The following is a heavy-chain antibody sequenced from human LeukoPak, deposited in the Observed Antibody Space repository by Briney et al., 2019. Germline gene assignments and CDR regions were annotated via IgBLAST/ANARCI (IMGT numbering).Heavy chain of an antibody. D-gene: IGHD6-13*01. J-gene: IGHJ4*02. CDR1: GFTFSSYA. CDR2: ISGSGGSS. V-gene: IGHV3-23*01. CDR3: AKNSSPIRYFDY. Sequence: GGSLRLSCAASGFTFSSYAMSWVRQAPGKGLEWVSAISGSGGSSYYADSVKGRFTISRDNSKNTLYLQMNSLRAEDTAVYYCAKNSSPIRYFDYWGQGTLVTVSS.